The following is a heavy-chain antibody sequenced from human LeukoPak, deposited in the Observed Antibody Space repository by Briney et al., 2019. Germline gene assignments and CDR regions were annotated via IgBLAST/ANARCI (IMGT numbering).Heavy chain of an antibody. CDR1: GGSINSRDYH. V-gene: IGHV4-30-4*08. J-gene: IGHJ3*02. CDR2: IHYTGTT. D-gene: IGHD3-3*01. CDR3: ARVQALFRVVINAFDI. Sequence: SQTLSLTCTVSGGSINSRDYHWTWIRQPPGKGLEWIGNIHYTGTTYYNPSLTNRVSISVDTSKNHFSLTLSSVTAADTAVYYCARVQALFRVVINAFDIWGQGTMVTVSS.